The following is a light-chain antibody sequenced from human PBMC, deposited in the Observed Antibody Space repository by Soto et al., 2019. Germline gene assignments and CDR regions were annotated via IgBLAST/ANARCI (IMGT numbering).Light chain of an antibody. Sequence: QTAPSPSTPASTGRGQLPIPCLASQSISSWLAWYQQKPGKAPKLLIYDASSLESGVPSRFSGSGSGTEFTLTISSLQPDDFATYYCQQYNSYSRTFGQGTKVDIK. CDR3: QQYNSYSRT. CDR1: QSISSW. CDR2: DAS. V-gene: IGKV1-5*01. J-gene: IGKJ1*01.